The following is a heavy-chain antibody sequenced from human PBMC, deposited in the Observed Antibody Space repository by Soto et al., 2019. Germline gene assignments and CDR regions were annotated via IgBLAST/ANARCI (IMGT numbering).Heavy chain of an antibody. Sequence: VQLLESGGGLVQPGGSLRLSCAASGFTFSSYAMSWVRQAPGKGLEWVSAIRGSGDSTYYADSVKGRFTISRDNSKNTLFLQMNSLRAEDTAVYYCAKFHYFGSGSYYNWGQGTLVTVSS. CDR2: IRGSGDST. D-gene: IGHD3-10*01. J-gene: IGHJ4*02. CDR3: AKFHYFGSGSYYN. V-gene: IGHV3-23*01. CDR1: GFTFSSYA.